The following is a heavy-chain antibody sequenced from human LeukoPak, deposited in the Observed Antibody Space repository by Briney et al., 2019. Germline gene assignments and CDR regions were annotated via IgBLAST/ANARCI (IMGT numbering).Heavy chain of an antibody. D-gene: IGHD1-26*01. J-gene: IGHJ6*02. V-gene: IGHV4-30-2*01. CDR3: ARLIRATNGMDV. Sequence: SETLSLTCTVSGGSISSGGYSWSWIRQPPGKGLEWIGYIYHSGSTYYNPSLKSRVTISVDRSKNQFSLKLSSVTAADTAVYYCARLIRATNGMDVWGQGTTVTVSS. CDR2: IYHSGST. CDR1: GGSISSGGYS.